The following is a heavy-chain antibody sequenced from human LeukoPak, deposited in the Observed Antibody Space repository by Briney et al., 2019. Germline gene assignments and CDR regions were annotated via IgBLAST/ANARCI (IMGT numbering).Heavy chain of an antibody. D-gene: IGHD6-19*01. J-gene: IGHJ5*02. Sequence: GGSLRPSCAASGFTFSSYGMHWVRQAPGKGLEWVAVISCDGSNKYYADSVKGRFTISRDNSKNTLYLQMNSLRAEDTAVYYCAMTYSSGWYNLGPWGQGTLVTVSS. CDR1: GFTFSSYG. CDR2: ISCDGSNK. V-gene: IGHV3-30*03. CDR3: AMTYSSGWYNLGP.